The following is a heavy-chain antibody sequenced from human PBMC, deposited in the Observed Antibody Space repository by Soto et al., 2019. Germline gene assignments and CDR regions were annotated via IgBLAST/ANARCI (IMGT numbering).Heavy chain of an antibody. CDR3: AREVSGGDRYIDY. CDR2: ISYDGSNK. J-gene: IGHJ4*02. V-gene: IGHV3-30-3*01. Sequence: QVQLVESGGGVVQPGRSLRLSCAASGFTFSSYAMHWVRQAPGKGLEWVAVISYDGSNKYYADSVKGRFTISRDNSKNTLYLQMNSLRAEDTAVYYCAREVSGGDRYIDYWGQGTLVTVSS. CDR1: GFTFSSYA. D-gene: IGHD6-19*01.